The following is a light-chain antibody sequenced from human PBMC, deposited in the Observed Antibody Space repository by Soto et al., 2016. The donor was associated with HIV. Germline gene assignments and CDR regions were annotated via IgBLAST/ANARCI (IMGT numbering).Light chain of an antibody. CDR1: QSIGAW. Sequence: DIQMTQSPSALSASVGDRVTITCRASQSIGAWLAWYQQKPGKAPELLIYKASYLQSGVPSRFSGSGSGTEFTLTISSLQPEDFATYYCLQHNSYPLTFGGGTKVEIK. J-gene: IGKJ4*01. V-gene: IGKV1-5*03. CDR2: KAS. CDR3: LQHNSYPLT.